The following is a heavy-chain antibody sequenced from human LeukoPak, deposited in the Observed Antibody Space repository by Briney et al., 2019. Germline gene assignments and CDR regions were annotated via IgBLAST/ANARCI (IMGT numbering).Heavy chain of an antibody. CDR1: GFTFRNSD. Sequence: PGGSLRLSCAASGFTFRNSDMHWVRQAPGKGPEWVAFIQADGGNKYYADSVKGRFTISRDNSKNTLYLQMNSLRAEDTAVYYCARGSSSGWYVEYYFDYWGQGTLVTVSS. J-gene: IGHJ4*02. V-gene: IGHV3-30*02. CDR3: ARGSSSGWYVEYYFDY. CDR2: IQADGGNK. D-gene: IGHD6-19*01.